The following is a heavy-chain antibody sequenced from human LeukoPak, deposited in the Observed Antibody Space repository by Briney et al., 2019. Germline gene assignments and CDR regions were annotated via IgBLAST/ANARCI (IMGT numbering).Heavy chain of an antibody. V-gene: IGHV6-1*01. CDR1: GDSVSGSPAV. CDR2: AYYRPKWYI. J-gene: IGHJ4*02. D-gene: IGHD3-10*01. CDR3: ARGAVRGGTNFDY. Sequence: SQTLSLTCAISGDSVSGSPAVWNWIRQSPSRGLEWLGRAYYRPKWYIDYAVSVKGRITITPDTSKNQFSLQLNSVTPEDTAVYYCARGAVRGGTNFDYWGQGTLVTVSS.